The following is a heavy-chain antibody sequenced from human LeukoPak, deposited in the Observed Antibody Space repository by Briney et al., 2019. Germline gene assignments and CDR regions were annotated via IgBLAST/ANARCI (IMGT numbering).Heavy chain of an antibody. Sequence: GGSLRLSCAASGFTFSSYSINWVRQAPGKGLEGVSYISGSGTTRYYADSVKGRLTISRDNAKNSLYLQMNSLRAEDTAVYYCARVKSQEWIQLWSYYYYYGMDVWGQGTTVTVSS. V-gene: IGHV3-48*01. CDR1: GFTFSSYS. J-gene: IGHJ6*02. CDR3: ARVKSQEWIQLWSYYYYYGMDV. CDR2: ISGSGTTR. D-gene: IGHD5-18*01.